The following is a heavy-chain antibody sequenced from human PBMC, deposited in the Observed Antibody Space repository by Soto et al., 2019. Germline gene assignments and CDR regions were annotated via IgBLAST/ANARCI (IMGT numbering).Heavy chain of an antibody. Sequence: PSETLSLTCAVYGGSFSGYYWSWIRQPPGKGLEWIGEINHSGSTNYNPSLKSRVTISVDTSKNQFSLKLSSVTAADTAVYYCARACSEWFGELLFGYYHYGMDVWGEENKVTVSS. J-gene: IGHJ6*01. CDR3: ARACSEWFGELLFGYYHYGMDV. CDR1: GGSFSGYY. CDR2: INHSGST. D-gene: IGHD3-10*01. V-gene: IGHV4-34*01.